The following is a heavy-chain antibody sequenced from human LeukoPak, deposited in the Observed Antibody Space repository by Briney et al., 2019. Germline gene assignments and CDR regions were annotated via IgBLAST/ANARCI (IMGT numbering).Heavy chain of an antibody. CDR3: ARQPGYGTQWGNWFDP. CDR2: IYPGDSDT. J-gene: IGHJ5*02. CDR1: GYSFTSYW. D-gene: IGHD5-18*01. V-gene: IGHV5-51*01. Sequence: GESLKISCKGSGYSFTSYWIGWVRQMPGKGLEWMGIIYPGDSDTRYSPSFQGQVTISADKSISTAYLQWSSLKASDTAMYYCARQPGYGTQWGNWFDPWGQGTLVTVSS.